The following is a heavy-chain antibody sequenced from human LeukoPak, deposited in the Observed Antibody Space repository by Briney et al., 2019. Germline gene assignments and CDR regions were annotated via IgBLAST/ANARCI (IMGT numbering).Heavy chain of an antibody. V-gene: IGHV3-30-3*01. Sequence: PGGSLRLSCAASGFTFSSYAKHWVRQAPGKGLEWVAVISYDGSNKYYADSVKGRFTISRDNSKNTLYLQMNSLRAEDTAVYYCARDHRGVRDYFDYWGQGTLVTVSS. D-gene: IGHD3-10*01. CDR1: GFTFSSYA. CDR2: ISYDGSNK. J-gene: IGHJ4*02. CDR3: ARDHRGVRDYFDY.